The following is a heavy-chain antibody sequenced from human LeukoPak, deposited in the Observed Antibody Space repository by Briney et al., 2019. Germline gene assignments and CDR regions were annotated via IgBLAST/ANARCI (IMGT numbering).Heavy chain of an antibody. CDR2: FDPEDGET. CDR1: GYTLTELS. J-gene: IGHJ6*04. Sequence: ASVKVSCKVSGYTLTELSMRWVRQAPGKGLEWMGGFDPEDGETIYAQKFQGRVTMTEDTSTDTAYMELSSLRSEDTAVYYCATSGRGSSGSYFPYYYYGMDVWGKGTTVTVSS. D-gene: IGHD3-10*01. CDR3: ATSGRGSSGSYFPYYYYGMDV. V-gene: IGHV1-24*01.